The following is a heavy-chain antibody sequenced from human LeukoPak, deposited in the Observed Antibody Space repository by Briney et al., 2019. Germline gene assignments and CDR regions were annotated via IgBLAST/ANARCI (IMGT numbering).Heavy chain of an antibody. CDR2: ISSSSSYI. V-gene: IGHV3-21*01. J-gene: IGHJ3*02. D-gene: IGHD3-22*01. CDR1: GFTFSSYS. Sequence: GGSLRLSCAASGFTFSSYSMNWVRQSPGKGLEWVSSISSSSSYIYYADSVKGRFTISRDNAKNSLYLQMNSLRAEDTAVYYCARDYYDSMSAFDIWGQGKMVTVFS. CDR3: ARDYYDSMSAFDI.